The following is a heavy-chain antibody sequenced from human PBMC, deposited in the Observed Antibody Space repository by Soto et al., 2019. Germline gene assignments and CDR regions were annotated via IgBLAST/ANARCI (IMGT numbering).Heavy chain of an antibody. Sequence: QVQLVESGGGVVQPGRSLRLSCAASGFTFSSYGMHWVRQAPGKGLEWVAVISYDGSNKYYADSVKGRFTISRDNSKNTLYLQMNSLRAEDTAVYYCAKDKRMTVTTATAGDYWGQGTLVTVSS. D-gene: IGHD4-17*01. CDR1: GFTFSSYG. J-gene: IGHJ4*02. CDR3: AKDKRMTVTTATAGDY. CDR2: ISYDGSNK. V-gene: IGHV3-30*18.